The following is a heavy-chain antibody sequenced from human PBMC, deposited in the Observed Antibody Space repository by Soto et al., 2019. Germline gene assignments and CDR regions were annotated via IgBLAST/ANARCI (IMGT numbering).Heavy chain of an antibody. D-gene: IGHD3-3*01. V-gene: IGHV4-59*08. Sequence: SETLSLTCTVSGGSISSYYCSWIRQPPGKGLEWIGYIYYSGSTNYNPSLKSRVTISVDTSKNQFSLKLSSVTAADTAVYYCARHGLSDYDFWSGYYNSYFDYWGQGTLVTVSS. J-gene: IGHJ4*02. CDR2: IYYSGST. CDR3: ARHGLSDYDFWSGYYNSYFDY. CDR1: GGSISSYY.